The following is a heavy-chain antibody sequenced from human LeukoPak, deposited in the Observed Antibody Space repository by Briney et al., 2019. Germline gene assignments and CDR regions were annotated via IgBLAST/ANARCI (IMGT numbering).Heavy chain of an antibody. Sequence: GGSLRLSCAASGFTFNSDGMSWVRQAPGKGLEWVSAISGSGGGTYYADSVKGRFTISRDNSKNTLDLQMNSLRAEDTAVYYCAKMHYDYVWGNLDVYYFDYWGQGTLVTVSA. D-gene: IGHD3-16*01. V-gene: IGHV3-23*01. CDR2: ISGSGGGT. J-gene: IGHJ4*02. CDR3: AKMHYDYVWGNLDVYYFDY. CDR1: GFTFNSDG.